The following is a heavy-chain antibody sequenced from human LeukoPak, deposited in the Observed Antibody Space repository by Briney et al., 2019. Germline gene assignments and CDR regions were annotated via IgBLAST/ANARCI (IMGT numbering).Heavy chain of an antibody. J-gene: IGHJ4*02. Sequence: GRSLRLSCAASGFTFSSYGMHWVRQAPGKGLEWVAVIWYDGSNKYYADSAKGRFTISRDNSKNTLYLQMNSLRAEDTAVYYCARDGSFGELDYWGQGTLVTVSS. D-gene: IGHD3-10*01. CDR2: IWYDGSNK. CDR3: ARDGSFGELDY. CDR1: GFTFSSYG. V-gene: IGHV3-33*01.